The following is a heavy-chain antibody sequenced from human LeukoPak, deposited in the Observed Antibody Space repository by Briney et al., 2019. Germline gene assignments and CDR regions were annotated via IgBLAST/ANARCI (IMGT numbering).Heavy chain of an antibody. J-gene: IGHJ6*03. Sequence: SETLSLTCTVPGGSISSYYWSWIRQPAGKGLEWIGRIYTSGSTNYNPSLKSRVTMSVDTSKNQFSLKLSSVTAADTVVYCCARISYYGSGAGLHYYYYYYMDVWGKGTTVAVSS. V-gene: IGHV4-4*07. CDR2: IYTSGST. D-gene: IGHD3-10*01. CDR1: GGSISSYY. CDR3: ARISYYGSGAGLHYYYYYYMDV.